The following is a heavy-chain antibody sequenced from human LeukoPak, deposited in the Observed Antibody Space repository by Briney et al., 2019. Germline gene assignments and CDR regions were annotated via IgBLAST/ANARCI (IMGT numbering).Heavy chain of an antibody. Sequence: KTSQTLSLTCTVSGGSISSGGYSWSWIRQHPGKGLEWIGYIYYSGSTYYNPSLKSRVTISVDTSKNRFSLKLSSVTAADTAVYYCAREPRRPFNAFDIWGQGTMVTVSS. CDR2: IYYSGST. J-gene: IGHJ3*02. CDR1: GGSISSGGYS. CDR3: AREPRRPFNAFDI. V-gene: IGHV4-31*03. D-gene: IGHD6-25*01.